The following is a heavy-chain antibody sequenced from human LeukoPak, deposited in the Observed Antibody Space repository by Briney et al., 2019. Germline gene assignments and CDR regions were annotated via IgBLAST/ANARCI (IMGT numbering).Heavy chain of an antibody. CDR2: IKSDGSMT. J-gene: IGHJ4*02. Sequence: GGSLRLSCVASGFTFSAHWMHWVHQAPGKGLVWVSRIKSDGSMTNYADSVKGRFTISRDNAKNTLYLQMNSLRAEDTAVYYCVRQGTDGDFDYWGQGTLVTVSS. CDR3: VRQGTDGDFDY. CDR1: GFTFSAHW. V-gene: IGHV3-74*01. D-gene: IGHD1/OR15-1a*01.